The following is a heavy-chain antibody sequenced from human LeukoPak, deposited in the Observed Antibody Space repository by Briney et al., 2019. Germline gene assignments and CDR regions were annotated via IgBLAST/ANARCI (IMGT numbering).Heavy chain of an antibody. CDR2: IYSSGST. V-gene: IGHV4-59*08. CDR1: GXSISKYY. D-gene: IGHD6-19*01. CDR3: ARHGDGSGWRSVDFDF. Sequence: SETLSLTCTVSGXSISKYYWSWIRQPPGKGLEWIGYIYSSGSTNYNPSLKSRVTISLDTSKKQFSLELTSVTAADTAVYYCARHGDGSGWRSVDFDFWGQGILVTVSS. J-gene: IGHJ4*02.